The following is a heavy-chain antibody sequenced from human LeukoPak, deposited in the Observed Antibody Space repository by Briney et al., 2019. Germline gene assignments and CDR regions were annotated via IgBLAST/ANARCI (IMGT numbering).Heavy chain of an antibody. V-gene: IGHV3-23*01. D-gene: IGHD5-24*01. Sequence: GGSLRLSCAASGFTFSRYAMSWVRQAPGKGLERVCGISNSGESPYYADSVKGRFTISRDNSKNTLYLEINSLRAEDTAVYYCAKKTRDGYNPFDYLGQGTLVTVSS. CDR2: ISNSGESP. CDR1: GFTFSRYA. CDR3: AKKTRDGYNPFDY. J-gene: IGHJ4*02.